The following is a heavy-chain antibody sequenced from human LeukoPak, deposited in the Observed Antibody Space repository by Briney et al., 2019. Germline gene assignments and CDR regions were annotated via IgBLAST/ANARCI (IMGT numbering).Heavy chain of an antibody. D-gene: IGHD6-19*01. CDR1: GYTFTSYD. J-gene: IGHJ6*03. CDR2: MNPNSGNT. V-gene: IGHV1-8*03. Sequence: ASVKVSCKASGYTFTSYDVNWVRQATGQGLEWMGWMNPNSGNTGYARKFQGRVTITRNTSISTAYMELSSLRSEDTAVYYCARGHFRGWLVYYYYYYMDVWGKGTTVTVSS. CDR3: ARGHFRGWLVYYYYYYMDV.